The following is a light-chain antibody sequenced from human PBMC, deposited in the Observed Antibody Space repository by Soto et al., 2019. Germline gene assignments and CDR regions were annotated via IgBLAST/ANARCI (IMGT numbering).Light chain of an antibody. Sequence: DSLLTQSAATLYLSPGERVTLSCRATQRVSSSVAWYQQKSGQAPRLLIYDASVRATGIPARFSGSGSGTDFTLTISSLEPEDFAVYYCQLSQQRSNWPPVTFGQGTRLEI. CDR3: QLSQQRSNWPPVT. J-gene: IGKJ5*01. V-gene: IGKV3-11*01. CDR2: DAS. CDR1: QRVSSS.